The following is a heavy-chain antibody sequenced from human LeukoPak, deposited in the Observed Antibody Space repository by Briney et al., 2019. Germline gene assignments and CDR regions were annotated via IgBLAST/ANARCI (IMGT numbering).Heavy chain of an antibody. CDR3: ARQSRSGSSY. CDR1: GGSFSGYY. CDR2: INQSGSA. Sequence: SETLSLTCAVYGGSFSGYYWSWIRQPPGKGLEWIGEINQSGSARYNPSLKSRVTISVDTSKKQFSLNMTSVTAADTAVYYCARQSRSGSSYWGQGSLITVTS. J-gene: IGHJ4*02. V-gene: IGHV4-34*01. D-gene: IGHD1-26*01.